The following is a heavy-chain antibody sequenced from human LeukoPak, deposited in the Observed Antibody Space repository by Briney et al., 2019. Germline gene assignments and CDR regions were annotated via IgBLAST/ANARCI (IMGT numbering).Heavy chain of an antibody. CDR3: ARDVGNSGWYTFDF. CDR1: GDSVSSINGA. Sequence: SQTLSLTCAISGDSVSSINGAWNWIRQSPSRGLEWLGRTYYRSKWYNDYAVSVQGRITINPDTSKNQFSLQLNSVAPEDTAVYYCARDVGNSGWYTFDFWGQGTLVTVSS. D-gene: IGHD6-19*01. CDR2: TYYRSKWYN. J-gene: IGHJ4*02. V-gene: IGHV6-1*01.